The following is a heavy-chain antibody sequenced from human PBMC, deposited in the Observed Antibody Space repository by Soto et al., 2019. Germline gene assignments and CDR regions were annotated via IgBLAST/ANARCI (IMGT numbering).Heavy chain of an antibody. J-gene: IGHJ4*02. V-gene: IGHV4-30-2*01. CDR1: GGSISSGGYS. D-gene: IGHD3-10*01. CDR3: ARAEEAYSRSGRYYFDY. CDR2: IYHSGST. Sequence: SETLSLTCAVSGGSISSGGYSWIWIRQPPGKGLEWIGYIYHSGSTYYNPSLTSRVTISVDRSKNQFSLKLSTVTAADTAVYYCARAEEAYSRSGRYYFDYWGQGTLVTFS.